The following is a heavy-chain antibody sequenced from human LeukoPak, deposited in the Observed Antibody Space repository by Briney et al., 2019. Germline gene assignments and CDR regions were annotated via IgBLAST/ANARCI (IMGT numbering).Heavy chain of an antibody. Sequence: PSETLSLTCTVSGGSISISYYWGWIRQPPGKGLEWIGSIYHSGSTYYNPSLKRRVTISVDTSKNHFSLKLSSVTAADTAVYYCARAYYYDSWWFDPWGQGTLVTVSS. CDR1: GGSISISYY. CDR2: IYHSGST. V-gene: IGHV4-39*02. J-gene: IGHJ5*02. D-gene: IGHD3-22*01. CDR3: ARAYYYDSWWFDP.